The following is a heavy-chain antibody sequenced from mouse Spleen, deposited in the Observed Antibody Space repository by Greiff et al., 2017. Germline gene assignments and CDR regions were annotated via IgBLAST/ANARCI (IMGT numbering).Heavy chain of an antibody. D-gene: IGHD2-1*01. V-gene: IGHV5-17*02. CDR3: ARSRGNYGWFAY. Sequence: VQLKESGGGLVQPGGSRKLSCAASGFTFSSFGMHWVRQAPEKGLEWVAYISSGSSTIYYADTVKGRFTISRDNPKNTLFLQMTSLRSEDTAMYYCARSRGNYGWFAYWGQGTLVTVSA. CDR2: ISSGSSTI. CDR1: GFTFSSFG. J-gene: IGHJ3*01.